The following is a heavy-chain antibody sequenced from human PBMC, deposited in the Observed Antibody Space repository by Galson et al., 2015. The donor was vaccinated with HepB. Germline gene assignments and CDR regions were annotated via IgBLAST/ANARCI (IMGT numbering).Heavy chain of an antibody. CDR1: GDSVSSNSAA. D-gene: IGHD3-22*01. Sequence: CAISGDSVSSNSAAWNWIRQSLSRGLEWLGRTYYRSKWYNDYAVSVKSRITINPDTSKNQFSLQLNSVTPEDTAVYYCARVLLSGYSYFDYWGQGTLVTVSS. V-gene: IGHV6-1*01. CDR2: TYYRSKWYN. J-gene: IGHJ4*02. CDR3: ARVLLSGYSYFDY.